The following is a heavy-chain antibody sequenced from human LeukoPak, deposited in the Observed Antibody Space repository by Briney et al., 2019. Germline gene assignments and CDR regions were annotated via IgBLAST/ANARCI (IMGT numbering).Heavy chain of an antibody. J-gene: IGHJ4*01. D-gene: IGHD3-10*01. CDR3: ASSITMVRGVIIV. V-gene: IGHV4-30-4*08. CDR2: IYYSGST. Sequence: PSETLSLTCTVSGGSISSGDYYWSWIRQPPGKGLEWIGYIYYSGSTYYNPSLKSRVTISVDTSKNQFSLKLSSVTAADTAVYYCASSITMVRGVIIVWGQEPWSPSPQ. CDR1: GGSISSGDYY.